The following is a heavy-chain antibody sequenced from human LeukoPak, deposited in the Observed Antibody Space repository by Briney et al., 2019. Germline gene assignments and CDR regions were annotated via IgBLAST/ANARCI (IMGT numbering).Heavy chain of an antibody. V-gene: IGHV1-2*02. CDR1: GYTFTGYY. J-gene: IGHJ4*02. D-gene: IGHD3-10*01. Sequence: GASVKVSCKASGYTFTGYYMHWVRQAPGQGLEWMGWINPNSGGTNYAQKFQGRVTMTRDTSISTAYMELSRLRSDGTAVYYCASMCGSGSYKECLFDYWGQGTLVTVSS. CDR2: INPNSGGT. CDR3: ASMCGSGSYKECLFDY.